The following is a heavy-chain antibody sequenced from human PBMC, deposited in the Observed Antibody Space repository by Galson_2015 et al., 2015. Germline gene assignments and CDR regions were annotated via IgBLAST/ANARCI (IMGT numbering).Heavy chain of an antibody. CDR2: TYYRSKWYN. V-gene: IGHV6-1*01. J-gene: IGHJ5*02. Sequence: CAISGDSVSTNSAAWNWIRQSPSRGLEWLGRTYYRSKWYNDYSISVKSRITVNPDTSKNQFSLQLNSVTPEGTAVYYCTKGTGWYFISWGQGTLVTVSS. CDR3: TKGTGWYFIS. D-gene: IGHD6-19*01. CDR1: GDSVSTNSAA.